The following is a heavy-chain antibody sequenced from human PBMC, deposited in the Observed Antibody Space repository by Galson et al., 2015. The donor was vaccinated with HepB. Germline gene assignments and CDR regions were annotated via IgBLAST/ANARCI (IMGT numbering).Heavy chain of an antibody. CDR1: GFTFSSYA. D-gene: IGHD3-22*01. Sequence: SLRLSCAASGFTFSSYAMHWVRQAPGKGLEWVAVISYDGSNKYYADSVKGRFTISRDNSKNTLYLQMNSLRAEDTAVYYCARDGDSSGYDAFDIWGQGTMVPVSS. J-gene: IGHJ3*02. V-gene: IGHV3-30-3*01. CDR3: ARDGDSSGYDAFDI. CDR2: ISYDGSNK.